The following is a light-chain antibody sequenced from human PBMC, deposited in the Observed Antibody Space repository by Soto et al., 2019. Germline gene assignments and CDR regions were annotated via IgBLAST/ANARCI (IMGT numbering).Light chain of an antibody. CDR3: QQYNDWPRT. Sequence: ETVMTQSPATLSVSPGERATLSCRASQSVSSNLAWYQQTPGQAPRLLIFGASTRATGIPARFSGSGSGTEFTLTISSLQSEDFAVYYCQQYNDWPRTFGQGTNLQIK. CDR2: GAS. CDR1: QSVSSN. J-gene: IGKJ2*01. V-gene: IGKV3-15*01.